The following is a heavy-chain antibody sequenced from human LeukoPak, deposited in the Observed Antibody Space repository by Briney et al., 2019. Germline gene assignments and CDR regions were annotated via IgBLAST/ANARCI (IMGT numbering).Heavy chain of an antibody. J-gene: IGHJ4*02. CDR1: GFTFGSYT. V-gene: IGHV3-48*02. CDR2: IGSSSSTI. D-gene: IGHD2-2*01. CDR3: AGHGGNIVVVPAAIAFDY. Sequence: GGSLRLSCAASGFTFGSYTMNWVRQAPGKGLEWVSYIGSSSSTIYYADSVKGRFTISRDNAKNSLYLQMNSLRDEDTAVYYCAGHGGNIVVVPAAIAFDYWGQGTLVTVSS.